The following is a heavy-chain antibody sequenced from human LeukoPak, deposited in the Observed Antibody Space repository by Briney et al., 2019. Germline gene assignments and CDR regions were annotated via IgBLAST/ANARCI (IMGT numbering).Heavy chain of an antibody. CDR2: INPNSGGT. D-gene: IGHD2-15*01. V-gene: IGHV1-2*06. CDR3: ARDRYLYCSGGSCYWFDY. J-gene: IGHJ4*02. CDR1: GYTFTGYY. Sequence: GASVKVSCKASGYTFTGYYTHWVRQAPGQGLEWMGRINPNSGGTNYAQKFQGRVTMTRDTSISTAYMELSRLRSDDTAVYYCARDRYLYCSGGSCYWFDYWGQGTLVTVSS.